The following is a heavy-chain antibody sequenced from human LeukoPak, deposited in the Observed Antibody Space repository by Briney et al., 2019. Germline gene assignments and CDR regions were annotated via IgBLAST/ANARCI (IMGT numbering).Heavy chain of an antibody. CDR1: GFTFSNYA. D-gene: IGHD5-12*01. V-gene: IGHV3-23*01. J-gene: IGHJ4*02. CDR2: ISAGGDKI. Sequence: PGGSLRLSCVASGFTFSNYAMSWVRQAPGKRLQWVSAISAGGDKIHYAGSVKGRFTISRDNSRNTLYVQMSSLKADDTAVYYCVKNVGGNEGAYWGQGTLVTVSS. CDR3: VKNVGGNEGAY.